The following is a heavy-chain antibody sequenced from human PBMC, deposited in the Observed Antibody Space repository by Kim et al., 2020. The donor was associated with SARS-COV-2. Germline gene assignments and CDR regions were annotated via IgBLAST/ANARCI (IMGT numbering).Heavy chain of an antibody. CDR3: VKGRGPD. D-gene: IGHD3-10*01. Sequence: NGSSTYYADSVKRIFPITRDNSKSTLYLQMSRLRAGDTAVYYCVKGRGPDWGQGTLVTVSS. V-gene: IGHV3-64D*09. J-gene: IGHJ4*02. CDR2: NGSST.